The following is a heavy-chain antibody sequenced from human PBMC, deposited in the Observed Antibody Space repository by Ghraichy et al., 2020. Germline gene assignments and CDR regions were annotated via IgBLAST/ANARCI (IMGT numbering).Heavy chain of an antibody. D-gene: IGHD4-17*01. J-gene: IGHJ4*02. CDR3: AREAYDSGDHYFDY. Sequence: GGSLRLSCAASGFTFSSYWMHWVRQAPGKGLVWVSRMNSDGSSTSYADSVKGRFTISRDNAKRTLFLQMNSLRAEDAAVYYCAREAYDSGDHYFDYWGQGTIGTVSS. CDR1: GFTFSSYW. CDR2: MNSDGSST. V-gene: IGHV3-74*01.